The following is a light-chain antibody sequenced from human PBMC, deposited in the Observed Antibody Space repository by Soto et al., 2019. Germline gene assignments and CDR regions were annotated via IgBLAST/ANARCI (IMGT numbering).Light chain of an antibody. CDR1: QSISSC. V-gene: IGKV1-5*03. CDR3: QQYNSYSWT. J-gene: IGKJ1*01. CDR2: KAT. Sequence: DIQMTQSPSTLSASVGERVTLTCRASQSISSCLAWYQQKPGKAPKLLIYKATSLESGVPSRFSGSGSGTEFTLTISSLQPDDFATYYCQQYNSYSWTFGQGTKVEIK.